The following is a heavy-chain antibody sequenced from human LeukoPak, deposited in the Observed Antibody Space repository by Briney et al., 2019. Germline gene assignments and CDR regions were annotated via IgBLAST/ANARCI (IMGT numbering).Heavy chain of an antibody. V-gene: IGHV3-23*01. D-gene: IGHD3-22*01. Sequence: GGSLRLSCAASGFTFSNYAMSWVCQDPGKGLERVSGITGSGGGTYYVDSVKGRCTISRDNSKKTLYLQMNSLRAEDTAVYYCAKDGSGYYPNYFDYWGQGTLVTVSS. CDR2: ITGSGGGT. J-gene: IGHJ4*02. CDR1: GFTFSNYA. CDR3: AKDGSGYYPNYFDY.